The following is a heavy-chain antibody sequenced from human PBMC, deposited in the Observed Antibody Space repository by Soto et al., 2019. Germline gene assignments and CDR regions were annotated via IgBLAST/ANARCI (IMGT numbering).Heavy chain of an antibody. J-gene: IGHJ4*02. D-gene: IGHD1-26*01. Sequence: PGGSLRLSCAASGFIFTSYAMSWVRQAPGKGLEWVSTIVGSGGSTYYADSVKGRFTISRDNSKNTLYLQMNSLRAEDTAIYYCEPSALVYWGQGTLVTVSS. CDR2: IVGSGGST. V-gene: IGHV3-23*01. CDR3: EPSALVY. CDR1: GFIFTSYA.